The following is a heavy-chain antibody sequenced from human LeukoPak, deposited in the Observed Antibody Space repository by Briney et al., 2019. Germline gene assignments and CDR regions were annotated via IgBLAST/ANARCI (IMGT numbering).Heavy chain of an antibody. V-gene: IGHV4-4*07. CDR3: ARVPGVAATVYWFDP. CDR2: IYYSGST. J-gene: IGHJ5*02. Sequence: SETLSLTCTVSGGSISSYYWSWIRQPAGKGLEWIGSIYYSGSTYYNPSLKSRVTISVDTSKNQFSLKLSSVTAADTAVYYCARVPGVAATVYWFDPWGQGTLVTVSS. CDR1: GGSISSYY. D-gene: IGHD2-15*01.